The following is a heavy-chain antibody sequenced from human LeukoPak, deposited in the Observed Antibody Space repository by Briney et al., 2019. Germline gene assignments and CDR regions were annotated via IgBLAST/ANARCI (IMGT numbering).Heavy chain of an antibody. Sequence: PGGSLRLSCAASGFTFSSYEMNWVGQAAGKGVEWVSYISSSGSTIYYADSVKGGFTISRHNAKNSLYLQMNSLRAEDTAVYYCARQTTNDAFDIWGQGTMVTVSS. J-gene: IGHJ3*02. V-gene: IGHV3-48*03. CDR3: ARQTTNDAFDI. CDR1: GFTFSSYE. D-gene: IGHD1-26*01. CDR2: ISSSGSTI.